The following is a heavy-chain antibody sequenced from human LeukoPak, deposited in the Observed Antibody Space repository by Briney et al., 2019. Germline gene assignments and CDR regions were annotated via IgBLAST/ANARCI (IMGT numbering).Heavy chain of an antibody. CDR3: AKDGTAEDIVVVPAATSHHYYYMDV. V-gene: IGHV3-30*02. J-gene: IGHJ6*03. Sequence: GGSLRLSCAASGFTFSSYGMHWVRQAPGKGLEWVAFIRYDGSNKYYADSVKGRFTISRDNSKNTLYLQMNSLRAEDTAVYYCAKDGTAEDIVVVPAATSHHYYYMDVWGKGTTVTVSS. CDR2: IRYDGSNK. D-gene: IGHD2-2*01. CDR1: GFTFSSYG.